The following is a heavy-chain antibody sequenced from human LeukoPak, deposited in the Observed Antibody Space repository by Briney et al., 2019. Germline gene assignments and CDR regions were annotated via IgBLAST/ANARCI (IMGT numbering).Heavy chain of an antibody. CDR2: NYHSRSS. V-gene: IGHV4-38-2*02. CDR1: VYPISSGYY. D-gene: IGHD2-2*01. CDR3: ARDVRMRCSSTSCNDPGWFDP. Sequence: SETLFLTCAVSVYPISSGYYWAWIWQPPGMDLKENRINYHSRSSYYNPSLKSRVTRPIDTSKNQFSLKLSSVTAADTAVYYCARDVRMRCSSTSCNDPGWFDPWGQGTLVTVSS. J-gene: IGHJ5*02.